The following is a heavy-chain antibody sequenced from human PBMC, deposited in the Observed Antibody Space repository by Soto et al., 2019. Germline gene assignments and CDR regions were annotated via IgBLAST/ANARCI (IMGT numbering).Heavy chain of an antibody. D-gene: IGHD2-15*01. V-gene: IGHV3-21*01. CDR2: ISPSTSHI. CDR3: SGCSGGACHQNYGMDV. J-gene: IGHJ6*02. Sequence: EVHLVESGGGLVKPGGSLRLSCAVSGFTFSSCTMNWVRQAPGKGLEWVSSISPSTSHIYYADSVKGRFTISRDNAKNSLFRQMNSLRAEDTAVYYCSGCSGGACHQNYGMDVWGQGTTVTVS. CDR1: GFTFSSCT.